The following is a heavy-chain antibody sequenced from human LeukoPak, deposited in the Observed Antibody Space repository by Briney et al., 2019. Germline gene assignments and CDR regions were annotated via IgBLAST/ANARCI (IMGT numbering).Heavy chain of an antibody. J-gene: IGHJ6*03. CDR3: AKYDCGGTYPNYYSYKDV. CDR1: GCTIRRLP. Sequence: PSETLSLTCTVSGCTIRRLPLGLVRQPPGKGLEWIGYIYYSGSTNYNPSLKSRVTISVDTSTNQLSLRLRYVTAADTAVYYCAKYDCGGTYPNYYSYKDVWGKGTTVTVSS. CDR2: IYYSGST. D-gene: IGHD4/OR15-4a*01. V-gene: IGHV4-59*08.